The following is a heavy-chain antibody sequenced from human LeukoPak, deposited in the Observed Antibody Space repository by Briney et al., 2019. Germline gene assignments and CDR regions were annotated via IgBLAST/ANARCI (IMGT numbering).Heavy chain of an antibody. CDR2: IYHSGST. D-gene: IGHD1-26*01. J-gene: IGHJ4*02. V-gene: IGHV4-38-2*01. CDR3: ARLSSGSYYVIDY. CDR1: GYSISSGYY. Sequence: PSETLSLTCAVSGYSISSGYYWGWIRQPPGKGLEGIGSIYHSGSTYYNPSLKSRVTMSVDTSKNQFSLKLSSVTAADTAVYYCARLSSGSYYVIDYWGQGTLVTVSS.